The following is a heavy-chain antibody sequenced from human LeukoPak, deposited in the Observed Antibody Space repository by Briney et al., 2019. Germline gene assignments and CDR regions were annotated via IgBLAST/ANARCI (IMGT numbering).Heavy chain of an antibody. CDR1: GFTFSSYA. CDR2: ISGSGGST. J-gene: IGHJ5*02. D-gene: IGHD2-2*01. CDR3: AKDDCSSSSCYGGDWFDP. Sequence: SGGSLRLSCAASGFTFSSYAMSWVRQAPGKGLEWVSAISGSGGSTYCADSVKGRFTISRDNSKNTLYLQMNSLRAEDTAVYYCAKDDCSSSSCYGGDWFDPWGQGTLVTVSS. V-gene: IGHV3-23*01.